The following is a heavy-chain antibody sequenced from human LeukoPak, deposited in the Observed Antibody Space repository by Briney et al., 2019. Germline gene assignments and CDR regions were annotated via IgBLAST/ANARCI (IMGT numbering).Heavy chain of an antibody. D-gene: IGHD3-10*01. CDR3: TRGFGPRYFDS. CDR1: GGSISSYY. V-gene: IGHV4-59*01. CDR2: IYYSGSS. Sequence: SETLSLTCTVSGGSISSYYWSWIRQPPGKGLEWIGYIYYSGSSNYNPSLESRVTISVDTSKNQFSLRLSSLTAADTAVYYCTRGFGPRYFDSWGQGILVTVSA. J-gene: IGHJ4*02.